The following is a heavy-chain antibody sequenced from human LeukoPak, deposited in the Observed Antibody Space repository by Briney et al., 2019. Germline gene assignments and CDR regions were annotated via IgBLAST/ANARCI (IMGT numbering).Heavy chain of an antibody. CDR2: ISSSSYI. Sequence: GGSLRLSCAASGFTFSSYSMNWVRQAPGKGLEWVSSISSSSYIYYADSVKGRFTISRDNAKNSLYLQMNSLRAEDTAVYYCARDTGYSSSWYAVYFDYWGQGTLVTVSS. CDR3: ARDTGYSSSWYAVYFDY. J-gene: IGHJ4*02. CDR1: GFTFSSYS. D-gene: IGHD6-13*01. V-gene: IGHV3-21*01.